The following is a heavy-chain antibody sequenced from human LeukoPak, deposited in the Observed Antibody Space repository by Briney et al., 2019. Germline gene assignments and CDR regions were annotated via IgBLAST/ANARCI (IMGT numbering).Heavy chain of an antibody. CDR1: GGTYSSYA. CDR2: FDPEDGET. D-gene: IGHD1-26*01. Sequence: ASVKVSCKASGGTYSSYAISWVRQAPGKGLEWMGSFDPEDGETIYAQKFQGRVTMTEDTSTDTAYMELSSLRSEDTAVYYCATDPVGATLGDFDYWGQGTLVTVSS. J-gene: IGHJ4*02. V-gene: IGHV1-24*01. CDR3: ATDPVGATLGDFDY.